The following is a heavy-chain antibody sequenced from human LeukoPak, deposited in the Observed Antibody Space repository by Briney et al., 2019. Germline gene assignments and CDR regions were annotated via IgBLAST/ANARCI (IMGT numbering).Heavy chain of an antibody. CDR3: ARGPDTMIVVDPALDY. CDR1: GGSFGGYY. D-gene: IGHD3-22*01. CDR2: INHSGST. V-gene: IGHV4-34*01. Sequence: SETLSLTCAVYGGSFGGYYWSWIRQPPGKGLEWIGGINHSGSTNYNPSLKSRVTISVDTSKNQFSLKLSSVTAADTAVYYCARGPDTMIVVDPALDYWGQGTLVTVSS. J-gene: IGHJ4*02.